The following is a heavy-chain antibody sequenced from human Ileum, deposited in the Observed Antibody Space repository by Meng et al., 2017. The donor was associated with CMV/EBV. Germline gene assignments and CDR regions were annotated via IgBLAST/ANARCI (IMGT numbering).Heavy chain of an antibody. CDR2: IYYSGST. J-gene: IGHJ6*02. D-gene: IGHD2-2*01. Sequence: SETLSLTCTVSGGSVSSGSYYWSWIRQPPGKGLEWIGYIYYSGSTNYNPSLKSRVTISVDTSKNQFSLKLSSVTAADTAVYYCARDRVVPAATSGITYYGMDVWGQGNTVTVSS. CDR3: ARDRVVPAATSGITYYGMDV. V-gene: IGHV4-61*01. CDR1: GGSVSSGSYY.